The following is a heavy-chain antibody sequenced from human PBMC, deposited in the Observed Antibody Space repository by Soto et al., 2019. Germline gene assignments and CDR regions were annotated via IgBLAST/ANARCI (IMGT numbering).Heavy chain of an antibody. CDR1: GFSLSNVW. J-gene: IGHJ5*02. CDR3: TRDMGTDTPFDP. CDR2: IKSKSAGGAA. D-gene: IGHD1-1*01. V-gene: IGHV3-15*07. Sequence: EVQLVESGGGLVEPGGSLGLSCAASGFSLSNVWMDWVRQAPGKGLEWVGRIKSKSAGGAADCAAPVKGRFTISRDDSQNTLYLQMNSLKIEDTAVYYCTRDMGTDTPFDPWGQGTLVTVSS.